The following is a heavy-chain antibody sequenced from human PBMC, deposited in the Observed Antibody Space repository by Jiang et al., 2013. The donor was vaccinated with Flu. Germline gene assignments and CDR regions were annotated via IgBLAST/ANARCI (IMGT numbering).Heavy chain of an antibody. CDR1: GYTFTSYD. CDR3: AAASDTAMVTYYYYYGMDV. V-gene: IGHV1-8*01. D-gene: IGHD5-18*01. Sequence: GAEVKKPGASVKVSCKASGYTFTSYDINWVRQATGQGLEWMGWMNPNSGNTGYAQKFRGRVTMTRNTSISTAYMELSSLRSEDTAVYYCAAASDTAMVTYYYYYGMDVWGQGTTVTVSS. CDR2: MNPNSGNT. J-gene: IGHJ6*02.